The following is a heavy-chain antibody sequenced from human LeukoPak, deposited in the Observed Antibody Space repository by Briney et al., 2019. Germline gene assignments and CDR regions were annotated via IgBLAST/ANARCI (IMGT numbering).Heavy chain of an antibody. CDR3: ARGYYYDDFPEDGTTPFDY. J-gene: IGHJ4*02. Sequence: SVKVSCKASGGTFSSYAISWVRQAPGQGLEWMGRIIPFLGIANYAQKFQGRVTITADKSTSTAYMELSSLRSEDTAVYYCARGYYYDDFPEDGTTPFDYWGQGTLVTVSS. D-gene: IGHD3-22*01. V-gene: IGHV1-69*04. CDR1: GGTFSSYA. CDR2: IIPFLGIA.